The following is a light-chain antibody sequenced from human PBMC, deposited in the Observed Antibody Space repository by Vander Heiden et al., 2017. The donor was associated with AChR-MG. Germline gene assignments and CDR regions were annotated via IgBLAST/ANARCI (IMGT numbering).Light chain of an antibody. J-gene: IGLJ2*01. Sequence: QAVVTQEPSLTVSSGGTVTPTCGPSTGAVTSGHYAYWFQQKPSQAPRTLIDDTSNTHSWTPARFSGSLLGGKASLTLSGAQPEDEADYYCLLSYIGGSRVFGGGTKLTVL. V-gene: IGLV7-46*01. CDR1: TGAVTSGHY. CDR2: DTS. CDR3: LLSYIGGSRV.